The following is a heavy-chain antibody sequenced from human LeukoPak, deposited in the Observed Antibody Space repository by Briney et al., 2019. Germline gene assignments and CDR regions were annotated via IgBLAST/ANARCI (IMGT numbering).Heavy chain of an antibody. J-gene: IGHJ1*01. V-gene: IGHV4-59*08. CDR3: VRHPFETSGGAEYFQN. CDR2: IYYSGST. CDR1: GGSISSYY. Sequence: PSETLSLTCTVSGGSISSYYWSWLRQPPGKGLEWIGYIYYSGSTNYNPSLKSRVTLSVDTSKNQFSLKLTSVTAADTAVYYCVRHPFETSGGAEYFQNWGQGTLVTVSS. D-gene: IGHD3-10*01.